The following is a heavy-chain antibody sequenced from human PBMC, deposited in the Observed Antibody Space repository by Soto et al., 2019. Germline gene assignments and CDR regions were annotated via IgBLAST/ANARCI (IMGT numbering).Heavy chain of an antibody. CDR1: GYTFTNYG. D-gene: IGHD1-26*01. Sequence: QVQQVQSGAEVKKPGASVKVSCKASGYTFTNYGISWVRQAPGQGLEWMGWISGYNGNTNYAQNLQGRVTMTTDTSTSTAYMELRSLRSDDTALYYCARDTGSGSYYWGYYFDYWGQGTLVTVSS. J-gene: IGHJ4*02. CDR2: ISGYNGNT. V-gene: IGHV1-18*01. CDR3: ARDTGSGSYYWGYYFDY.